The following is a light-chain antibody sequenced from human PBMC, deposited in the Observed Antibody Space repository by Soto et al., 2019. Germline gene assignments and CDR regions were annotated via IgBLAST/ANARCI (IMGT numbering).Light chain of an antibody. V-gene: IGKV3-20*01. CDR1: QSVSSSY. Sequence: EIVLTQSPGTLSLSPGERATLSCRASQSVSSSYLAWYQQKPGQAPRLLIYGASSRATGIPDRFSGSGSGTDFTLTISRLEPEEFAGYYCQQDGSSPALTFGGGTKVEIK. J-gene: IGKJ4*01. CDR3: QQDGSSPALT. CDR2: GAS.